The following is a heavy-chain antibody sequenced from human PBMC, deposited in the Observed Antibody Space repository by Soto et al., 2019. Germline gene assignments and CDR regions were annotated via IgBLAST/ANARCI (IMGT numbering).Heavy chain of an antibody. J-gene: IGHJ3*01. CDR1: GFTFDDYA. D-gene: IGHD2-15*01. CDR3: VKVSYSSLTSLGSAFDV. Sequence: QLVESGGGLVQPGRSLRLSCAASGFTFDDYAMHWVRQAPGKGLEWVSGISWSGDNMAYADSVKGRFINSRDNVKNSLYLQMNSLRVEDTALYHCVKVSYSSLTSLGSAFDVWGQGTMVTVS. V-gene: IGHV3-9*01. CDR2: ISWSGDNM.